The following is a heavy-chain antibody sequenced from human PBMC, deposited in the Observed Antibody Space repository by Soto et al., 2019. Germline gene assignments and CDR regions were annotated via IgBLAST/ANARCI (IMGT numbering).Heavy chain of an antibody. CDR1: GYTFTSYA. V-gene: IGHV1-18*01. D-gene: IGHD2-15*01. CDR2: ISPYNGNT. Sequence: QVQLVQSGAEVKKPGASVKVSCKASGYTFTSYAFSWVRQAPGQGLEWMGWISPYNGNTNYAQKFQGRVTMTIDTSTSPAYMELRSLRSDDTAVYYCARDRRLYCSGGSCYSTVDYWGQGTLVTVSS. J-gene: IGHJ4*02. CDR3: ARDRRLYCSGGSCYSTVDY.